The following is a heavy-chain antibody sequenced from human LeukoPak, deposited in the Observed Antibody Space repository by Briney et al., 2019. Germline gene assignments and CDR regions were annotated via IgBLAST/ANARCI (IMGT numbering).Heavy chain of an antibody. V-gene: IGHV4-34*01. CDR1: GGSFSGYY. Sequence: SETLSLTCAVYGGSFSGYYWSWIRQAPGKGLEWIGEIQPSGSTNFNPSLKSRVTISVDTSKNQFSLKLSSVTAADTAVYYCARSYSSSWSWFDPWGQGTLVTVSS. J-gene: IGHJ5*02. CDR2: IQPSGST. CDR3: ARSYSSSWSWFDP. D-gene: IGHD6-13*01.